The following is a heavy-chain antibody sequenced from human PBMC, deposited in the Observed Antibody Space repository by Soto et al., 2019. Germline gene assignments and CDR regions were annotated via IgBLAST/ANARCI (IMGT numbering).Heavy chain of an antibody. CDR1: GGSISYSNW. D-gene: IGHD3-22*01. V-gene: IGHV4-59*01. CDR2: IYYSGST. J-gene: IGHJ4*02. Sequence: SETLSLTCAVSGGSISYSNWWSWIRQPPGKGLEWIGYIYYSGSTNYNPSLKSRVTISVDTSKNQFSLKLSSVTAADTAVYYCARGDSSGYYFDYWGQGTLVTVSS. CDR3: ARGDSSGYYFDY.